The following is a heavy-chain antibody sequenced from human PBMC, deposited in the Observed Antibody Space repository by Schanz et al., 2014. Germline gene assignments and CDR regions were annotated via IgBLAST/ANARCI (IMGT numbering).Heavy chain of an antibody. D-gene: IGHD2-21*01. Sequence: EVQLLESGGGLVEPGGSLRLSCAASGFSFSSYAMGWVRQARGKGLEWVSVIGVDGTTTYYADSVKGRFTISRDNAKNSLFLQMNSLRAEDTAVYYCARDGYSVVVISPTESFDIWGQGTMVTVSP. CDR2: IGVDGTTT. CDR3: ARDGYSVVVISPTESFDI. J-gene: IGHJ3*02. CDR1: GFSFSSYA. V-gene: IGHV3-23*01.